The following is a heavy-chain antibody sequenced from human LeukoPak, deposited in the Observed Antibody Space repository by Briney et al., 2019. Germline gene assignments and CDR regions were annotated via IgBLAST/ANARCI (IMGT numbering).Heavy chain of an antibody. J-gene: IGHJ6*03. CDR2: IYYSGST. CDR3: ARGGPYSMDV. V-gene: IGHV4-31*03. Sequence: PSETLSLTGTVSGGSISSGGYYWSWIRQHPGKGLEWIGYIYYSGSTNYNPSLKSRVTISVDKSKNQLSLKLSSVTAADTAVYYCARGGPYSMDVWGQGTTVTVSS. D-gene: IGHD1-26*01. CDR1: GGSISSGGYY.